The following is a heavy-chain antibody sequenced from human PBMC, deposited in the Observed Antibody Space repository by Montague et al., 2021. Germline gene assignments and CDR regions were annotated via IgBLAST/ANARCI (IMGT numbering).Heavy chain of an antibody. V-gene: IGHV6-1*01. Sequence: CAISGDSVSNNNAAWNWIRESPSRGLEWLGRTYYGSTWYTDYAVSVKGRIAINPDTSKTQFSLQLNSVTPEDTAVYYCAREGVGDLLFSFDSWGQGTLVTVSS. CDR2: TYYGSTWYT. D-gene: IGHD3-10*01. CDR3: AREGVGDLLFSFDS. J-gene: IGHJ4*02. CDR1: GDSVSNNNAA.